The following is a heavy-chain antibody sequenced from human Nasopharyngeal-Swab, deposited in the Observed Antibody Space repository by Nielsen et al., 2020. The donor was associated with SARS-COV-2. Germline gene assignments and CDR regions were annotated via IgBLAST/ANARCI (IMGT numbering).Heavy chain of an antibody. V-gene: IGHV4-34*01. J-gene: IGHJ6*03. Sequence: SATLSLTCAVYGGSFSGYYWSWIRQPPGKGLEWIGEINHSGSTNYNPSLKSRVTISVDTSKNQFSLKLSSVPAADTAVYYCARGKEGVVPAALGMVFYYYYYMDVWGKGTTVTVSS. D-gene: IGHD2-2*01. CDR3: ARGKEGVVPAALGMVFYYYYYMDV. CDR1: GGSFSGYY. CDR2: INHSGST.